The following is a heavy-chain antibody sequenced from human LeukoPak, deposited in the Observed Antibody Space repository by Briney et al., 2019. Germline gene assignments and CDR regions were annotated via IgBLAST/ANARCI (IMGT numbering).Heavy chain of an antibody. D-gene: IGHD3-3*01. CDR3: AREAIFGVVIIKGNWFDP. CDR1: GGTFSSYT. CDR2: IIPILGIA. Sequence: ASVKVSCKASGGTFSSYTISWVRQAPGQGLEWMGRIIPILGIANYAQKFQGRVTITADKSTSTAYMELSSLRSEDTAVYYCAREAIFGVVIIKGNWFDPWGQGTLVTVSS. V-gene: IGHV1-69*04. J-gene: IGHJ5*02.